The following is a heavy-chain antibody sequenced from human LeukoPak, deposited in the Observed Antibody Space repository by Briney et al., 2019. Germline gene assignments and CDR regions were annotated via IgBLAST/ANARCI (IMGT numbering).Heavy chain of an antibody. CDR2: ISSASSFI. V-gene: IGHV3-21*01. J-gene: IGHJ4*02. D-gene: IGHD2/OR15-2a*01. Sequence: GGSLRLSCAASGFTFSTYSMHWVRQTPGKGLEWVSSISSASSFIYYADSLKGRFTISRDNANNSLYLQMNGLRVEDTAVYYCARGVAGLQLYSFTNWGQGTLVTVSS. CDR3: ARGVAGLQLYSFTN. CDR1: GFTFSTYS.